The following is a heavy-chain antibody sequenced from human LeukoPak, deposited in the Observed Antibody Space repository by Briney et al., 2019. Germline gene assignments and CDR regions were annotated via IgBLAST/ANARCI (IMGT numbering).Heavy chain of an antibody. CDR2: IYYSGST. CDR3: ARGGDYYDSSGAFDI. Sequence: SETLSLTCTVSGGSISSYYWSWIRQPPGKGLEWIGYIYYSGSTNYNPSLKSRVTISVDASKNQFSLKLSSVTAADTAVYYCARGGDYYDSSGAFDIWGQGTMVTVSS. CDR1: GGSISSYY. J-gene: IGHJ3*02. V-gene: IGHV4-59*01. D-gene: IGHD3-22*01.